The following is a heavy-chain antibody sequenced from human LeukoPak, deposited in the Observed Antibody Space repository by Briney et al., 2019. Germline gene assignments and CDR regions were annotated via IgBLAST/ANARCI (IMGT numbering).Heavy chain of an antibody. J-gene: IGHJ3*02. Sequence: GGSLRLSCAASGFTFSNYAMHWVRQASGKGLEWVGRIRSKANSYATAYAASVKGRFTISRDDSKNTAYLQMNSLKTEDTAVYYCTRHVDDYYDSSGYYLDAFDIWGQGTMVTVSS. CDR2: IRSKANSYAT. V-gene: IGHV3-73*01. CDR3: TRHVDDYYDSSGYYLDAFDI. CDR1: GFTFSNYA. D-gene: IGHD3-22*01.